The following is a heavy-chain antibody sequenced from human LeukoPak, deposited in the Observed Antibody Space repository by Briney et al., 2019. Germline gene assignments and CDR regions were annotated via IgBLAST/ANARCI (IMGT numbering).Heavy chain of an antibody. CDR3: AKGLGEDQYYFDY. V-gene: IGHV3-30*02. D-gene: IGHD2-2*01. CDR2: IWYGGSNK. Sequence: GGSLRLSCAASGFTFSSYGMHWVRQAPGKGLEWVAVIWYGGSNKYYADSVKGRFTISRDNSKNTLYLQMNSLRAEDTAVYYCAKGLGEDQYYFDYWGQGTLVTVSS. J-gene: IGHJ4*02. CDR1: GFTFSSYG.